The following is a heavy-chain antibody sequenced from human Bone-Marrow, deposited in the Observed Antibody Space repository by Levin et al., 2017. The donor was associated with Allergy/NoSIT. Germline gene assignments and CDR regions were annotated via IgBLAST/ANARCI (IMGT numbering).Heavy chain of an antibody. Sequence: SQTLSLTCTVSGDSVRNTNYYWTWIRQPPGKGLEYIGYVYYTGSTDYSPSLKSRLTISMDTSKNQFSLRLNSVTSEDTAVYFCASNRASGYSSGWYFPDWGQGTLVTVSS. CDR1: GDSVRNTNYY. V-gene: IGHV4-61*01. J-gene: IGHJ4*02. CDR2: VYYTGST. D-gene: IGHD6-19*01. CDR3: ASNRASGYSSGWYFPD.